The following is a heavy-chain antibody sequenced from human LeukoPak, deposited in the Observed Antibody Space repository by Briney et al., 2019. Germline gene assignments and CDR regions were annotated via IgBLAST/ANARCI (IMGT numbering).Heavy chain of an antibody. Sequence: GASVKVSCKASGYTFTDYFIHWVRQAPGQGLEWMGIISPNGGTTNYAQKFQDRVTMTRDTSTSTVYMELSSLRSEDTAVCYCARGYCTNGVCRTFDIWGQGTLVTVSS. CDR2: ISPNGGTT. J-gene: IGHJ4*02. CDR3: ARGYCTNGVCRTFDI. V-gene: IGHV1-46*01. CDR1: GYTFTDYF. D-gene: IGHD2-8*01.